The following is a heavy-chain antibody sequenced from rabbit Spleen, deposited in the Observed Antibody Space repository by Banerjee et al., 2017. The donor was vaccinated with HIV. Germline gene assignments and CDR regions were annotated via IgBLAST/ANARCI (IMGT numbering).Heavy chain of an antibody. CDR2: INTGTTIT. D-gene: IGHD5-1*01. CDR3: ARGGEGGYGYLDL. J-gene: IGHJ4*01. Sequence: QQLVESGGGLVKPGASLTLTCKASGFSFSSGYDMCWVRQAPGKGLEWIGCINTGTTITYYASWVNGRFTISKTSPTTVTLQMTSLTVADTATYFCARGGEGGYGYLDLWGQGTLVTVS. V-gene: IGHV1S40*01. CDR1: GFSFSSGYD.